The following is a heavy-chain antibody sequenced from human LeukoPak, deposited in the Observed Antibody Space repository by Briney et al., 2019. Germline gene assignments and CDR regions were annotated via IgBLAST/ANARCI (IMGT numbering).Heavy chain of an antibody. CDR2: IGTSGDRT. CDR3: ARDRPYFDY. V-gene: IGHV3-23*01. Sequence: GGSLRFSCSASGFTFSSSAMSWVRQPPGKGLEWVSAIGTSGDRTFYADSVKGRFTISRDNSKNTLYLQMNSLRAEDTAVYYCARDRPYFDYWGQGTLVTVSS. CDR1: GFTFSSSA. J-gene: IGHJ4*02.